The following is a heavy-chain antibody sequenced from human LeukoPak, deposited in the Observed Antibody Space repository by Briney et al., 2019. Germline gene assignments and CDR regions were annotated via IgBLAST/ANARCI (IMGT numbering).Heavy chain of an antibody. CDR3: ARDRFAGGNWFDP. CDR1: GGPFSGYY. D-gene: IGHD3-16*02. Sequence: SETLSLTCAVYGGPFSGYYWSWIRQPPGKGLEWIGENNHSGSTNYNPSLKSRVTISVDTSKNQFSLKLSSVTAADTAVYYCARDRFAGGNWFDPWGQGTLVTVSS. V-gene: IGHV4-34*01. J-gene: IGHJ5*02. CDR2: NNHSGST.